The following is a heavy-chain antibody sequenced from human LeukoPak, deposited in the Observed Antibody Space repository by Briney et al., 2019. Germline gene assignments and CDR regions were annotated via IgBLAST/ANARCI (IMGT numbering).Heavy chain of an antibody. Sequence: SVKVSCKASGGTFSSYAISWVRQAPGQGLEWMGRIIPILGIANYAQKFQGRVTITADKSTSTAYMELSSLRSEDTAVYYCASPAPRYYYGSGSGKYYYYGMDVWGQGATVTVSS. V-gene: IGHV1-69*04. J-gene: IGHJ6*02. CDR3: ASPAPRYYYGSGSGKYYYYGMDV. CDR2: IIPILGIA. D-gene: IGHD3-10*01. CDR1: GGTFSSYA.